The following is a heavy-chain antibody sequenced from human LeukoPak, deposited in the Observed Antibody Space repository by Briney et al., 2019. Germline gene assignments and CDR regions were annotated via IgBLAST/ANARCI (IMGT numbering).Heavy chain of an antibody. CDR3: ASYCDSYDDAFYV. CDR2: IYNSGST. J-gene: IGHJ3*01. CDR1: GRSISSYY. D-gene: IGHD4-17*01. V-gene: IGHV4-4*07. Sequence: SETLSLTCTVSGRSISSYYWSWIRQPGGKGVEGIGRIYNSGSTNYNPSLKSRVTTSVDTSKNQFSLRLSSVTAADTAVDHCASYCDSYDDAFYVWGQGTMVTVPS.